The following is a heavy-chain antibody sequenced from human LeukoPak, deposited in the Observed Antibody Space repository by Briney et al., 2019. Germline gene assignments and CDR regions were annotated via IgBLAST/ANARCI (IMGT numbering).Heavy chain of an antibody. V-gene: IGHV1-8*01. CDR3: ARAPVVTSYYYYYYMDV. CDR2: MNPNSGNT. Sequence: ASVKVSCKASGYTFTSYDINWVRQATGQGLEWMGWMNPNSGNTGYAQKFQGRVTMTRNTSISTAYMELSSLRSEDTAVYYCARAPVVTSYYYYYYMDVWGKGTTATVSS. J-gene: IGHJ6*03. D-gene: IGHD4-23*01. CDR1: GYTFTSYD.